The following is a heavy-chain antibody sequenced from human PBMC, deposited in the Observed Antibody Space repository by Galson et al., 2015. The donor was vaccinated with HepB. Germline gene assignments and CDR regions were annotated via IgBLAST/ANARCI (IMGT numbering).Heavy chain of an antibody. V-gene: IGHV2-70*01. CDR2: IDWDDDK. CDR1: GFSLSTSGMC. D-gene: IGHD6-19*01. Sequence: PALVKPTQTLTLTCTFPGFSLSTSGMCVSWIRQPPGKALEWLALIDWDDDKYYSTSLKTRLTISKDTSKNQVVLTMTNMDPVDTATYYCARIPPGYSSGWYYFDYWGQGTLVTVSS. J-gene: IGHJ4*02. CDR3: ARIPPGYSSGWYYFDY.